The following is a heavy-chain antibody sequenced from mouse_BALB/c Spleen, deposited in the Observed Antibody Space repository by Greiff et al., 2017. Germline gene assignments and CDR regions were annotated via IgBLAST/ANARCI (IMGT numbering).Heavy chain of an antibody. Sequence: VKLQESGAELVKPGASVKLSCKASGYTFTSYYMYWVKQRPGQGLEWIGEINPSNGGTNFNEKFKSKATLTVDKSSSTAYMQLSSLTSEDSAVYYCTRSHYYAYFDYWGQGTTLTVSS. CDR2: INPSNGGT. CDR3: TRSHYYAYFDY. D-gene: IGHD1-2*01. V-gene: IGHV1S81*02. CDR1: GYTFTSYY. J-gene: IGHJ2*01.